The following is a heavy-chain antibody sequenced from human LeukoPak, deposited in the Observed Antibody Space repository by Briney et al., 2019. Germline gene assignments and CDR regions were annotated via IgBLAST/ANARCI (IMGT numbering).Heavy chain of an antibody. CDR3: ARHSPILTGYYMDY. J-gene: IGHJ4*02. CDR1: GGSISSSSHY. CDR2: IYYSGST. D-gene: IGHD3-9*01. Sequence: SETLSLTCTVSGGSISSSSHYWGWIRQPPGKGLEWIGSIYYSGSTYYNPSLKSRVTISVDTSKNQFSLKPSSVTAADTAVYYCARHSPILTGYYMDYWGQGTLVTVSS. V-gene: IGHV4-39*01.